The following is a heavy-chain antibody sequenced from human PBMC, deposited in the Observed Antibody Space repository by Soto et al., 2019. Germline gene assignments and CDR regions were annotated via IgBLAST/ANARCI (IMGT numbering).Heavy chain of an antibody. CDR3: AKDLQSYGDYDYYCSGMDV. V-gene: IGHV3-30*18. CDR1: GFTFSTYG. Sequence: QVQLVESGGGEVQPGRSLTISCAASGFTFSTYGMHWVRQTPGKGLEWVAVISYDGTNKFYSDSVKGRFTISRDNFKNPLTLQMNTLRADDTAVYSCAKDLQSYGDYDYYCSGMDVWGLGTRVTVSS. CDR2: ISYDGTNK. D-gene: IGHD4-17*01. J-gene: IGHJ6*02.